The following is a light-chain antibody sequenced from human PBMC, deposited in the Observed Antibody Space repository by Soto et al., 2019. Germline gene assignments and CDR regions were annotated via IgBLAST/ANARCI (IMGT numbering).Light chain of an antibody. CDR2: DAS. CDR1: QSISSW. Sequence: DMQMTQAPSSLSASVGDRVTIACGASQSISSWLAWYQQKPGKAPKLLIYDASSLESGVPSRFRGSGSGTEFTLTISSLQPDDFATYYCQQYNSYPTFGQGTKV. J-gene: IGKJ1*01. V-gene: IGKV1-5*01. CDR3: QQYNSYPT.